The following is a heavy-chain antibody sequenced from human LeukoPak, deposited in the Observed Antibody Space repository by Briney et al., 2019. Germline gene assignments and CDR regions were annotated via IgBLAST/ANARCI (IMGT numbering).Heavy chain of an antibody. CDR3: ARGLTH. CDR2: IYHGGST. D-gene: IGHD3/OR15-3a*01. J-gene: IGHJ4*02. V-gene: IGHV4-4*02. CDR1: GGSISNNNW. Sequence: SETLSLTCAVSGGSISNNNWWSWVRQPPGMGLEWIGEIYHGGSTNYNPSLKSRVTISVDTSKNQFSLKLNSVTAADTGVYYCARGLTHWGQGTLVTVSS.